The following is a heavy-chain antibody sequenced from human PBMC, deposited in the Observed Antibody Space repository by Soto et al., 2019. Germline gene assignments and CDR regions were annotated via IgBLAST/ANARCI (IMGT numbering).Heavy chain of an antibody. V-gene: IGHV1-18*01. Sequence: QVHLVQSGAEVKKPGASVKVSCKASGYTFTSYGITWVRQAPGQGLEWMGWISAHNGNTAYAQKRQGRVIVTRDTSTSTAYMELRSLISDDPAVYYCARGRYGDYWGQGALVTVSS. CDR1: GYTFTSYG. D-gene: IGHD1-1*01. CDR2: ISAHNGNT. CDR3: ARGRYGDY. J-gene: IGHJ4*02.